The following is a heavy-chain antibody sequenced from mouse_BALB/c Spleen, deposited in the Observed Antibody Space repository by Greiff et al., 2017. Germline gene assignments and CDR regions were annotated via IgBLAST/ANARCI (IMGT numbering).Heavy chain of an antibody. J-gene: IGHJ3*01. Sequence: QVQLQQSGAELMKPGASVKISCKATGYTFSSYWIEWVKQRPGHGLEWIGEILPGSGSTNYNEKFKGKATFTADTSSNTAYMQLSSLTSEDSAVYYCARHYYDYDTFAYWGQGTLVTVSA. CDR2: ILPGSGST. V-gene: IGHV1-9*01. D-gene: IGHD2-4*01. CDR3: ARHYYDYDTFAY. CDR1: GYTFSSYW.